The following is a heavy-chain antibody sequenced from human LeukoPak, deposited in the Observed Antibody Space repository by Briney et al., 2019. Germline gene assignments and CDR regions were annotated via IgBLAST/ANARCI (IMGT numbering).Heavy chain of an antibody. J-gene: IGHJ4*02. CDR2: IYSGGST. CDR1: GFTVSSNY. CDR3: ARGDQRWLQFGY. V-gene: IGHV3-53*01. Sequence: GGSLRLSCAASGFTVSSNYMSWVRQAPGKGLEWVSVIYSGGSTYYADSVKGRFTISRDNSKNTLYLQMNSLRAEDTAVYYCARGDQRWLQFGYWGQGTLVTVSS. D-gene: IGHD5-24*01.